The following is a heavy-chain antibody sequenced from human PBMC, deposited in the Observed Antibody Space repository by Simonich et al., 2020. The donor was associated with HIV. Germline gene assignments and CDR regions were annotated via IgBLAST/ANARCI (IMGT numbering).Heavy chain of an antibody. D-gene: IGHD1-20*01. J-gene: IGHJ4*02. Sequence: QVQLQQWGAGLLKPSETLSLTCAVYGCTFSGYYWNWIRQPPGKGLEWIGEIHHSGSTTYHTALKSRVTISVDTSKNQFSLKLSSVTAADTAVYYCARHAYNRDYWGQGTLVTVSS. V-gene: IGHV4-34*01. CDR2: IHHSGST. CDR3: ARHAYNRDY. CDR1: GCTFSGYY.